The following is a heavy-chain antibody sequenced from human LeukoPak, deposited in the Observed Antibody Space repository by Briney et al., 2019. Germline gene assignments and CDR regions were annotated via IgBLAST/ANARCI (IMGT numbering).Heavy chain of an antibody. Sequence: PGRSLRLSCAASGFTSSSYGMHWVRQAPGKGLEWVAVIWYDGSNKYYADSVKGRFTISRDNSKNTLYLQMNSLRAEDTAVYYCARGAGSWRYYFDYWGQGTLVTVSS. V-gene: IGHV3-33*01. CDR1: GFTSSSYG. CDR2: IWYDGSNK. CDR3: ARGAGSWRYYFDY. J-gene: IGHJ4*02. D-gene: IGHD6-13*01.